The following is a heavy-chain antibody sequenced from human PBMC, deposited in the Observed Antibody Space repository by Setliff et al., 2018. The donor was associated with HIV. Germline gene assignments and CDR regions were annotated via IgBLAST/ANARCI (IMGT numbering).Heavy chain of an antibody. Sequence: ASVKVSCKASGYTFTSYDINWVRQATGQGLEWMGWTNPNSGNTGYAQKFQGRVTMTRNTSISTAYMEVSSLGSEDTAVYYCAREDATRTWDVWGKGTTVTVSS. V-gene: IGHV1-8*01. CDR1: GYTFTSYD. CDR3: AREDATRTWDV. J-gene: IGHJ6*04. CDR2: TNPNSGNT. D-gene: IGHD1-1*01.